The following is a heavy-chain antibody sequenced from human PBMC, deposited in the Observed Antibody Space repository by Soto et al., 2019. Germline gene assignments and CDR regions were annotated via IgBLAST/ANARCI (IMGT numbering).Heavy chain of an antibody. Sequence: QVQLLQSGDEVKKPGASVKVSCKASGYIFVNYGIAWVRQAPGQGLEWMGWISPYTGNTHSATKVQGRLTMTTDTSTSTSYIDLGSLTPDDTAVYYCVMVDNYVTPTPQDVWGQGTTVTVSS. J-gene: IGHJ6*02. D-gene: IGHD3-16*01. CDR1: GYIFVNYG. V-gene: IGHV1-18*01. CDR3: VMVDNYVTPTPQDV. CDR2: ISPYTGNT.